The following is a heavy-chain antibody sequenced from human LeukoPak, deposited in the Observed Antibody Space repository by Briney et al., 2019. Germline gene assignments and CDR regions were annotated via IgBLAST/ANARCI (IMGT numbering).Heavy chain of an antibody. CDR2: TYYRSKWYN. CDR3: ARVSLWFGAPLLAFDI. D-gene: IGHD3-10*01. V-gene: IGHV6-1*01. Sequence: SQTLSLTCAISGDSVSSNSAAWNWIRQSPSRGLEWLGRTYYRSKWYNDYAVSVKSRITINPDTSKNQFSLQLNSVTPEDTAVYYCARVSLWFGAPLLAFDIWGQGTMVTVSS. J-gene: IGHJ3*02. CDR1: GDSVSSNSAA.